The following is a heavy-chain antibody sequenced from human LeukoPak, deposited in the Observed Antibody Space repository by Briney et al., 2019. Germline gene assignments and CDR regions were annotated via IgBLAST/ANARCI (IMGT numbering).Heavy chain of an antibody. V-gene: IGHV4-31*03. D-gene: IGHD2-2*01. Sequence: SETLSLTCTVSGGSISSDGYYWSWIRQHPGKGLEWIGYIYYSGSTYYNPSLKSRVTISVDTSKNQFSLKLSSVTAADTAVYYCARQPRREMAMQVAINYFDYWGQGTLVTVSS. J-gene: IGHJ4*02. CDR1: GGSISSDGYY. CDR2: IYYSGST. CDR3: ARQPRREMAMQVAINYFDY.